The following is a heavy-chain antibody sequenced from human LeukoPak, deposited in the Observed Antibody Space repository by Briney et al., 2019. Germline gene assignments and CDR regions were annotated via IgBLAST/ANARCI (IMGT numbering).Heavy chain of an antibody. V-gene: IGHV4-39*01. D-gene: IGHD3-3*01. CDR3: ARNYYDFWSGYYGPWFDP. CDR1: GGSISSATYY. Sequence: SETLSLTCAVSGGSISSATYYWGWLRQPPGKGLEWIGSIYYSASTYYNPSLKSRVTISVDTSKNQFSLNLSSVTAADTAVYYCARNYYDFWSGYYGPWFDPWGQGTLVTVSS. CDR2: IYYSAST. J-gene: IGHJ5*02.